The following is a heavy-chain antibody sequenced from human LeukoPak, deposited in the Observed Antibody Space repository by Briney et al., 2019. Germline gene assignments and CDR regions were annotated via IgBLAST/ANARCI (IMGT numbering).Heavy chain of an antibody. CDR2: ISGSGGST. V-gene: IGHV3-23*01. Sequence: PGGSLRLSCAASGFTFSSYAMSWVRQAPGKGLEWVSAISGSGGSTYYADSVKGRFTISRDNSKNTLYLQMNSLRAEDTAVYYCAKATNANYGDYVRPVIGWYFDLWGRGTLVTVSS. CDR3: AKATNANYGDYVRPVIGWYFDL. D-gene: IGHD4-17*01. CDR1: GFTFSSYA. J-gene: IGHJ2*01.